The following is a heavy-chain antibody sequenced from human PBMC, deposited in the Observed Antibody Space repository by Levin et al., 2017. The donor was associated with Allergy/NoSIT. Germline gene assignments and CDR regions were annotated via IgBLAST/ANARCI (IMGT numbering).Heavy chain of an antibody. J-gene: IGHJ6*02. CDR2: IKQDGSET. D-gene: IGHD3-16*02. Sequence: ESLKISCAASGFTFTSFWMTWVRQAPGKGLEWVANIKQDGSETYYVDSVKGRFTISRDNAKNSVYLQMNSLRVDDTAVYYCAREEGWGYHYGMDGWGQGTTVTVSS. V-gene: IGHV3-7*01. CDR3: AREEGWGYHYGMDG. CDR1: GFTFTSFW.